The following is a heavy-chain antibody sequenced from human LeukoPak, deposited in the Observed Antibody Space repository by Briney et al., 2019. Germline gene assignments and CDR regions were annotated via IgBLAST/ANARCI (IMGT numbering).Heavy chain of an antibody. D-gene: IGHD3-22*01. CDR1: GGTFSSYA. J-gene: IGHJ4*02. V-gene: IGHV1-69*05. CDR2: ITPIFGTA. CDR3: ARDRYYDSSGGEDYFDY. Sequence: ASVKVSCKASGGTFSSYAISWVRQAPGQGLEWMGGITPIFGTANYAQKFQGRVTITTDESTSTAYMELSSLRSEDTAVYYCARDRYYDSSGGEDYFDYWGQGTLVTVSS.